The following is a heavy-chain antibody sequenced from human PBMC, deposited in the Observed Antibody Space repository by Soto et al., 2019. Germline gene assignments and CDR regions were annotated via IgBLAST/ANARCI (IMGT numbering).Heavy chain of an antibody. J-gene: IGHJ5*02. CDR2: INPNSGGT. D-gene: IGHD3-16*01. CDR3: ARDLGYDYVLGWFDP. CDR1: GYTFTGYY. Sequence: QVQLVQSGAEVKQPGASVKVSCKASGYTFTGYYMHWVRQAPGRGLEWMGWINPNSGGTNYAQKFQGWVTMTRDTSISTAYMELSRLRSDDTAVYYCARDLGYDYVLGWFDPWGQGTLVTVSS. V-gene: IGHV1-2*04.